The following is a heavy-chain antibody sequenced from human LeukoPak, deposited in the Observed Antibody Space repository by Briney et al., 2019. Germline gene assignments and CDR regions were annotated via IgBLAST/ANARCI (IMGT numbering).Heavy chain of an antibody. V-gene: IGHV3-9*01. CDR2: ISWNSATL. Sequence: PGRSLRLSCAASGFTFDDSAMHWVRQAPGKGLEWVGGISWNSATLRYGDSVNGRFTISRDNAKHSLYLQMNSLRAEDTALYYCAKDGYGDSYWYLDLWGSGTLVTVSS. CDR3: AKDGYGDSYWYLDL. J-gene: IGHJ2*01. CDR1: GFTFDDSA. D-gene: IGHD4-17*01.